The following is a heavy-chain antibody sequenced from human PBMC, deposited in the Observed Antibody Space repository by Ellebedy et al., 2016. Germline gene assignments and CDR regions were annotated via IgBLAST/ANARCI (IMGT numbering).Heavy chain of an antibody. D-gene: IGHD3/OR15-3a*01. Sequence: GGSLRPSXAASGFTFSSYSMNWVRQAQGKGLEWVSSISSSSSYIYYADSVKGRFTISRDNAKNSLYLQMNSLRAEDTAVYYCARAFDDYPFGLHESPFDYWGQGTLVTVSS. J-gene: IGHJ4*02. CDR2: ISSSSSYI. CDR1: GFTFSSYS. CDR3: ARAFDDYPFGLHESPFDY. V-gene: IGHV3-21*01.